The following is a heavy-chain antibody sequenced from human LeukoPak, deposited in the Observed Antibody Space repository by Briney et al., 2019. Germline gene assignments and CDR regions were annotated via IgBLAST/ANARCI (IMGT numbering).Heavy chain of an antibody. V-gene: IGHV3-7*01. CDR1: GFTFSSYW. CDR3: ARSRHIAAAGTDYYGMDV. D-gene: IGHD6-13*01. J-gene: IGHJ6*02. CDR2: IKQDGNEK. Sequence: GGSLRLSCAASGFTFSSYWMSWVRQAPGKGLEWVANIKQDGNEKYYVDSVKGRFTISRDNAKNSLYLQMNSLRAEDTAVYYCARSRHIAAAGTDYYGMDVWGQGTTVTVSS.